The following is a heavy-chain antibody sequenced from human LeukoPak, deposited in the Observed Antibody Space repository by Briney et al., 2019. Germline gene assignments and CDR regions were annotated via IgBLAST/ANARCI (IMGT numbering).Heavy chain of an antibody. Sequence: SQTLSLTCAISGDSVSSNSAAWNWIRQSPSRGLEWLGRTYYRSKWYNDYAVSVKSRITINPDTSKNQFSLQLNSVTPEDTAVYYCAREGRYCSSTSCYTGDFDYWGQGTLVTVSS. J-gene: IGHJ4*02. D-gene: IGHD2-2*02. CDR2: TYYRSKWYN. V-gene: IGHV6-1*01. CDR3: AREGRYCSSTSCYTGDFDY. CDR1: GDSVSSNSAA.